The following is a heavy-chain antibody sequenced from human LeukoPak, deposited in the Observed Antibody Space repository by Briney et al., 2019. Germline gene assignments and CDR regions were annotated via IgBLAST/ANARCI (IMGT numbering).Heavy chain of an antibody. CDR3: ARSPQATYGDYPYYFDS. V-gene: IGHV3-21*01. J-gene: IGHJ4*02. CDR2: ISPSSSYK. Sequence: GGSLRLSCAASGFTFSSYSMNWVRHLPGKGLEWVSSISPSSSYKYYADPLKGRFTISRDNAKNSLYLQMNSLRAEDTAVYYCARSPQATYGDYPYYFDSWGQGALVTVSS. CDR1: GFTFSSYS. D-gene: IGHD4-17*01.